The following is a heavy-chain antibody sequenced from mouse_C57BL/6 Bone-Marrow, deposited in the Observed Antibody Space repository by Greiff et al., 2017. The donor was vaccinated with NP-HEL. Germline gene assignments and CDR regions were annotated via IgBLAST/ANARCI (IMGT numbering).Heavy chain of an antibody. V-gene: IGHV5-4*01. Sequence: EVQGVESGGGLVKPGGSLKLSCAASGFTFSSYAMSWVRQTPEKRLEWVATISDGGSYTYYPDNAKNNLYLQMSHLKSEDTAMYYCARIYPQSWFAYWGQGTLVTISA. D-gene: IGHD2-1*01. CDR3: ARIYPQSWFAY. J-gene: IGHJ3*01. CDR1: GFTFSSYA. CDR2: ISDGGSYT.